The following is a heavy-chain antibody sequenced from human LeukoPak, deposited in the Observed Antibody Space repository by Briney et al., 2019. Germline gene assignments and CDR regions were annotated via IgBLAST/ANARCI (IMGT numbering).Heavy chain of an antibody. Sequence: SVKVSCKASGGTFSSYAISRVRQAPGQGLEWMGGIIPIFGTANYAQKFQGRVTITTDESTSTAYMELSSLRSEDTAVYYCARSYGDYVLTLDYWGQGTLVTVSS. CDR1: GGTFSSYA. V-gene: IGHV1-69*05. D-gene: IGHD4-17*01. CDR3: ARSYGDYVLTLDY. CDR2: IIPIFGTA. J-gene: IGHJ4*02.